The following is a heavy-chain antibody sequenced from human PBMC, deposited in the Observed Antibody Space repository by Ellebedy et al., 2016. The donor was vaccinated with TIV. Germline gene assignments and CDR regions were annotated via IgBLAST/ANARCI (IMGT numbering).Heavy chain of an antibody. J-gene: IGHJ4*02. CDR2: ISQYGIT. Sequence: SETLSLTXAVSSGLRGSHWWIWVRQSPGKGLEWIGEISQYGITRYRASLKSRLSISIDISKNEVSLKLVSVTAADTAVYYCARGGGHFVSPLLPLDFWGQGTVVIVSS. CDR1: SGLRGSHW. V-gene: IGHV4-4*02. CDR3: ARGGGHFVSPLLPLDF. D-gene: IGHD3-16*01.